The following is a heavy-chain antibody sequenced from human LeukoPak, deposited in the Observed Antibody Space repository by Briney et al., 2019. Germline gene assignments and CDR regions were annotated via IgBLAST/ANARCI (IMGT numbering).Heavy chain of an antibody. Sequence: GGSLRLSCAASGFTFSDYYMSWIRQAPGKGLVWVSCITSSGSTIYYADCVKGRFTISRDNAKKSLYLQMNSLRAEDTAVYYCVREDFWSGYSNYFDYWGQGTLVTVSS. CDR3: VREDFWSGYSNYFDY. CDR1: GFTFSDYY. CDR2: ITSSGSTI. V-gene: IGHV3-11*01. J-gene: IGHJ4*02. D-gene: IGHD3-3*01.